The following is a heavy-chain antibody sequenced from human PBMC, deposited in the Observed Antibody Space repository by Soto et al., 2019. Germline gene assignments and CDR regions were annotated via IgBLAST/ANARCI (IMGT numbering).Heavy chain of an antibody. V-gene: IGHV3-72*01. Sequence: EVQVAESGGGLVQPGGSLRLSCVGSGFTFSDHYMDWVRQAPGKGLEWVGRSRDKSQSYTTSYAAPVKDRFTISRDDSKNSLYLQMNSLKTDDTAVYYCVRVMKGGTTSFDPWGQGTLVTVSS. CDR2: SRDKSQSYTT. D-gene: IGHD1-1*01. J-gene: IGHJ5*02. CDR3: VRVMKGGTTSFDP. CDR1: GFTFSDHY.